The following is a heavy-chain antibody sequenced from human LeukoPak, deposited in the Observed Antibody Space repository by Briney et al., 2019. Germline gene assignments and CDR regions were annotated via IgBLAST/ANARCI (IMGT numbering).Heavy chain of an antibody. J-gene: IGHJ4*02. V-gene: IGHV3-74*01. Sequence: PGGSLRLSCAASGFAFSSNWMHWVRQTPGKGLVWVSRINSGGSGTSYAASVEGRFTISRDNSKNTLYLQMNSLRAEDTAVYYCARGIVVVPAAMDYWGQGTLVTVSS. CDR1: GFAFSSNW. CDR2: INSGGSGT. D-gene: IGHD2-2*01. CDR3: ARGIVVVPAAMDY.